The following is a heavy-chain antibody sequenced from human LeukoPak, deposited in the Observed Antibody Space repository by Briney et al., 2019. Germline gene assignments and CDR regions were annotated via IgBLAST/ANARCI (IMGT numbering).Heavy chain of an antibody. J-gene: IGHJ4*02. CDR2: IIPILGIA. V-gene: IGHV1-69*04. Sequence: ASVKVSCKASGGTFSSYAISWVRQAPGQGLEWMGRIIPILGIANYAQKLQGRVTMTTDTSTSTAYMELRSLRSDDTAVYYCAREGVLWFGELLGPYYFDYWGQGTLVTVSS. CDR1: GGTFSSYA. CDR3: AREGVLWFGELLGPYYFDY. D-gene: IGHD3-10*01.